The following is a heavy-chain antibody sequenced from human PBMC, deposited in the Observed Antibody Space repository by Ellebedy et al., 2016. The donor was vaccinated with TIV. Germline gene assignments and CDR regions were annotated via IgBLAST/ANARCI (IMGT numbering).Heavy chain of an antibody. CDR2: ISGYNGNT. J-gene: IGHJ6*02. D-gene: IGHD6-13*01. CDR3: ARRSRYNYGMDV. CDR1: GYTFSSYG. V-gene: IGHV1-18*04. Sequence: AASVKVSCKTSGYTFSSYGISWVRQAPGQGLEWIGWISGYNGNTNYTQKLQGRVTMTTDTSTTTAYMELRSLRSDDTAVYYCARRSRYNYGMDVWGLGTMVTVSS.